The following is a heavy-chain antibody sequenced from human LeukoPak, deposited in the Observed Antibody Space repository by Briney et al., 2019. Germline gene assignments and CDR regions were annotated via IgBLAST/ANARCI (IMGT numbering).Heavy chain of an antibody. D-gene: IGHD6-19*01. CDR3: ARQGTYSSAIGMGY. Sequence: ASVKVSCKGSGYTFNNHYMYWVRQAPGQGLEWMGVINPSGGSTSYAQKFQGRVTMTRDTSTRTVYMEVNSLRSEDAAVYYCARQGTYSSAIGMGYWGQGTLVTVSS. CDR2: INPSGGST. J-gene: IGHJ4*02. CDR1: GYTFNNHY. V-gene: IGHV1-46*02.